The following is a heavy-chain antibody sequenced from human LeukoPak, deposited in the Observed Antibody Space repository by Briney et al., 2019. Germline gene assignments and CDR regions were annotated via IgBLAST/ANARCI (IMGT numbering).Heavy chain of an antibody. J-gene: IGHJ4*02. CDR1: GFTFSSYA. D-gene: IGHD3-22*01. Sequence: RSGGSLRLSCAASGFTFSSYAMHWVRQAPGKGLEWVAVISYDGSNKYYADSVKGRFTISRDNSKNTLYLQMNSLRAEDTAVYYCWVCYDSSGYPHNLDYWGQGTLVTVSS. CDR2: ISYDGSNK. CDR3: WVCYDSSGYPHNLDY. V-gene: IGHV3-30-3*01.